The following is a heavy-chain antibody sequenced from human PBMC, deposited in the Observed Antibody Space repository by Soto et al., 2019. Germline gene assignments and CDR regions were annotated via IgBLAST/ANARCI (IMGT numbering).Heavy chain of an antibody. CDR3: ARHLTVTNQHFWYFDL. Sequence: SETLSLTCTVSGDAISSPFYCAWIRQPPGKGPEWIGSISYSGITYYNPSLKSRVTISADTAKNQFSLNLTSVTAADTAVFYCARHLTVTNQHFWYFDLWGRGTLVTVSS. D-gene: IGHD4-17*01. CDR2: ISYSGIT. CDR1: GDAISSPFY. J-gene: IGHJ2*01. V-gene: IGHV4-39*01.